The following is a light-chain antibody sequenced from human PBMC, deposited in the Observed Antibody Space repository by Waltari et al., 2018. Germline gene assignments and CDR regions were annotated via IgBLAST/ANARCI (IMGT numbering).Light chain of an antibody. V-gene: IGLV2-14*03. CDR1: SSDIGGYDY. Sequence: QSALTQPAPVSGSPGQSITISCPGTSSDIGGYDYVSWYQQYPGIAPKLIIYDVTNRPSGVSNRFSGSKSGYTASLTISGLQAADEAHYYCTSYTRKHTWVFGGGTKVTVL. CDR2: DVT. CDR3: TSYTRKHTWV. J-gene: IGLJ3*02.